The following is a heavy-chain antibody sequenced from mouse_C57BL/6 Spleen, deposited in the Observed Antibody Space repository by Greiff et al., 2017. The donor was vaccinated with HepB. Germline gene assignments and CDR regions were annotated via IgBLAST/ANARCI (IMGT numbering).Heavy chain of an antibody. D-gene: IGHD1-1*01. CDR2: ISDGGSYT. J-gene: IGHJ4*01. CDR1: GFTFSSYA. CDR3: ARRAIITAVVAAMDY. Sequence: EVHLVESGGGLVKPGGSLKLSCAASGFTFSSYAMSWVRQTPEKRLEWVATISDGGSYTYYPDNVKGRFTISRDNAKNNLYLQMSHLKSEDTAMYYCARRAIITAVVAAMDYWGQGTSVTVSS. V-gene: IGHV5-4*01.